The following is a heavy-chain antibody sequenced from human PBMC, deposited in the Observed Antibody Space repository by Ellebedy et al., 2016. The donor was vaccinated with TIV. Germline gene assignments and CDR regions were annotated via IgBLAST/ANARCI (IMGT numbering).Heavy chain of an antibody. CDR3: ARIAAGYSYGYGAFDV. V-gene: IGHV2-70*01. D-gene: IGHD5-18*01. Sequence: SGPTLVKPTQTLTLTCTFSGFSLSTSGMCVSWIRQPPGKALEWLALIDWDDDKYYSASLKTRLTISKDTSENRVVLRMTNMDPVDSATYYCARIAAGYSYGYGAFDVWGQGTVVTVSS. J-gene: IGHJ3*01. CDR2: IDWDDDK. CDR1: GFSLSTSGMC.